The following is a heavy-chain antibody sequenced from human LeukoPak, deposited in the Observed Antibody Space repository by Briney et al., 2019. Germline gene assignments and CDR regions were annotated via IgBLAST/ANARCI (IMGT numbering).Heavy chain of an antibody. V-gene: IGHV4-59*01. D-gene: IGHD4-17*01. J-gene: IGHJ3*02. Sequence: PSETLSLTCTVSGGSISSYYWSWIRQPPGKGLEWIGYIYYSGSTNYNPSLKSRVTISVDTSKNQFSLKLSSVTAADTAVYYCAREGDGDYDTEDAFDIWGQGTMVTVSS. CDR2: IYYSGST. CDR1: GGSISSYY. CDR3: AREGDGDYDTEDAFDI.